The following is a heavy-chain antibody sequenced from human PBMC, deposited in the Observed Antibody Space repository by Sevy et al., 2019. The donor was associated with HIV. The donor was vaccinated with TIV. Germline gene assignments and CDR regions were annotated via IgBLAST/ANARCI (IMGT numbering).Heavy chain of an antibody. Sequence: SETLSLTCTVSGGSISSSSYYWGWIRQPPGKGLEWIGSIYYSGSTYYNPSLKSRVTISVDTSKNQFSLKLSSVTAADTAMYYCARHRGLGLAVASFDYWGQGTLVTVSS. CDR1: GGSISSSSYY. CDR2: IYYSGST. J-gene: IGHJ4*02. D-gene: IGHD6-19*01. V-gene: IGHV4-39*01. CDR3: ARHRGLGLAVASFDY.